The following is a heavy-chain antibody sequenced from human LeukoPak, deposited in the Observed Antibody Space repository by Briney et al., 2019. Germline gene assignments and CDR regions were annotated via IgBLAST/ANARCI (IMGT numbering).Heavy chain of an antibody. CDR1: GGSISSRSYF. V-gene: IGHV4-39*07. D-gene: IGHD2-2*01. J-gene: IGHJ3*02. Sequence: PSETLSLTCTVSGGSISSRSYFWGWIRQPPGKGLEWIGSIYYKGNTYFNPSLKSRVTISEDTSKNQFSLKLSSVTAADTAVYYCARDLGYQLRGTFDIWGQGTMVTVSS. CDR2: IYYKGNT. CDR3: ARDLGYQLRGTFDI.